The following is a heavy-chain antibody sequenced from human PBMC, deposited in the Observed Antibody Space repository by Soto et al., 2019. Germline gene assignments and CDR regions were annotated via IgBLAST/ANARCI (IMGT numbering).Heavy chain of an antibody. CDR2: ISSSSSYI. V-gene: IGHV3-21*03. Sequence: PGGSPRLSCAASGFTFSSYSMNWVRQAPGKGLEWVSSISSSSSYIYYADSVKGRFTISRDDSKTTIYLQMNSLKTEDTAVYYCTSAGQYCTSTTCKAYWGQGTPVTVSS. CDR1: GFTFSSYS. D-gene: IGHD2-2*01. CDR3: TSAGQYCTSTTCKAY. J-gene: IGHJ4*02.